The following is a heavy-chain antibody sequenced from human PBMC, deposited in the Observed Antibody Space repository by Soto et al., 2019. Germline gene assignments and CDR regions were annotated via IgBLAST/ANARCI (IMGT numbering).Heavy chain of an antibody. D-gene: IGHD5-12*01. J-gene: IGHJ4*02. CDR2: IIPIFGTA. V-gene: IGHV1-69*01. CDR3: ALGWLRLDSSGRDY. CDR1: GGTFSSYA. Sequence: QVQLVQSGAEVKKPGSSVKVSCKASGGTFSSYAISWVRQAPGQGLEWMGGIIPIFGTANYAQTFQGRVTITADESTSTAYMGLSSLRSEDTAVYYCALGWLRLDSSGRDYWGQGTLVTVSS.